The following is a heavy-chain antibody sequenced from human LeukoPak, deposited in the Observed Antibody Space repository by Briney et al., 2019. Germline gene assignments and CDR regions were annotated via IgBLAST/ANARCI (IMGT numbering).Heavy chain of an antibody. CDR3: ARDSIAAAGTYFDY. CDR1: GFSFSTSW. D-gene: IGHD6-13*01. V-gene: IGHV3-7*01. CDR2: IKKDGSEK. J-gene: IGHJ4*02. Sequence: GGSLRLSCAASGFSFSTSWMSWVRQVPAKGLEWVANIKKDGSEKFYVDSVKGRFTISRDNSKNTLYLQMNSLRAEDTAVYYCARDSIAAAGTYFDYWGRGTLVTVSS.